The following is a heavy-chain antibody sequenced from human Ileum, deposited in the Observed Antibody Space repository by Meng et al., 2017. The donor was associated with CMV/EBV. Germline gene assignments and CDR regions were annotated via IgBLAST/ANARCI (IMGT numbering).Heavy chain of an antibody. D-gene: IGHD6-19*01. CDR3: ARGTEYRTGWITEGYFGS. V-gene: IGHV4-39*07. CDR2: LYYSGRS. J-gene: IGHJ4*02. CDR1: GGSIRSGGYY. Sequence: SETLSLTCSVSGGSIRSGGYYWVWIRQSPGKGLEWIGSLYYSGRSYYNPSLNSRGTISIDTSNNHFSLKLNSVTAADTARYYCARGTEYRTGWITEGYFGSWGQGTLVTVSS.